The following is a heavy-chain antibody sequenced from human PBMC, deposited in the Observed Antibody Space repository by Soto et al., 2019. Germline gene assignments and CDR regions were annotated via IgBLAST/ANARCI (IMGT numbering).Heavy chain of an antibody. V-gene: IGHV3-21*06. CDR3: ARELSGCSSTSCYRSHFDY. Sequence: GGSLRLSCAASGFTFISYSMNWVRQAPGKGLKWVSSISSSSSYIYYADSVRGRFTISRDNANNSLYLQMSSLRAEDAAVYYCARELSGCSSTSCYRSHFDYWGQGTMVTVSS. J-gene: IGHJ4*02. D-gene: IGHD2-2*01. CDR1: GFTFISYS. CDR2: ISSSSSYI.